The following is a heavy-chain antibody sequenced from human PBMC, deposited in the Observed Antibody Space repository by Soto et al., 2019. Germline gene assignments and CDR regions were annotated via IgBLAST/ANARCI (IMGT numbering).Heavy chain of an antibody. D-gene: IGHD2-2*01. Sequence: EVQLVESGGGSVQPGESLKLSCSTSGFTFSAYHMHWVRQAPGKGLEWVGHMRSKAENYETAYGASVRGRFTVSRDDSKTTAYLQMDSLKGADTAVYYCARKTVSCHDVWGQGTIVTVSS. CDR1: GFTFSAYH. CDR3: ARKTVSCHDV. J-gene: IGHJ4*02. CDR2: MRSKAENYET. V-gene: IGHV3-73*01.